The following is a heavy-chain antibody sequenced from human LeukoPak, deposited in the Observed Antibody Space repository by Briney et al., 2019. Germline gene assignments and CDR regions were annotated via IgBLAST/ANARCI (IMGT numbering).Heavy chain of an antibody. J-gene: IGHJ4*02. V-gene: IGHV3-74*01. Sequence: GGTLRLSCAASGFTFSSYGMSWVRQAPGKGLVWVSRINSDGSSTSYADSVKGRFTISRDNAKNTLYLQMNSLRAEDTAVYYCARVYGSGSPPDYWGQGTLVTVSS. CDR2: INSDGSST. CDR1: GFTFSSYG. CDR3: ARVYGSGSPPDY. D-gene: IGHD3-10*01.